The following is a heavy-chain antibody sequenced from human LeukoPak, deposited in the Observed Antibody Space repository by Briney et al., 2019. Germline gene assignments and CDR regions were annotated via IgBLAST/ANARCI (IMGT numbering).Heavy chain of an antibody. D-gene: IGHD3-22*01. Sequence: GASVKDSCEASGYTFTGYYIHWVRQAPGQRLEWMGWVIPASGGTNYAQKFQGRVTMTRDTSISTAYMELSRLRSDDTAVYYCARSGVGYYYDSSGYYPLDYWGQGTLVTVSS. CDR3: ARSGVGYYYDSSGYYPLDY. CDR1: GYTFTGYY. CDR2: VIPASGGT. V-gene: IGHV1-2*02. J-gene: IGHJ4*02.